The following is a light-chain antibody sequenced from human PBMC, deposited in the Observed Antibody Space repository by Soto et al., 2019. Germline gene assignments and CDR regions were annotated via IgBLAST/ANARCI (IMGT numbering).Light chain of an antibody. CDR3: ATWDDSLNGVV. CDR1: SSNIGNNA. V-gene: IGLV1-36*01. J-gene: IGLJ3*02. Sequence: QSVLTQPPSVSEAPRQSVSISCSGSSSNIGNNAVQWYQQLPGKAPALIIYYDDLVPAGVSDRYSGSKSGTSASLAISGLQSEDEADYFCATWDDSLNGVVFGGGTKLTVL. CDR2: YDD.